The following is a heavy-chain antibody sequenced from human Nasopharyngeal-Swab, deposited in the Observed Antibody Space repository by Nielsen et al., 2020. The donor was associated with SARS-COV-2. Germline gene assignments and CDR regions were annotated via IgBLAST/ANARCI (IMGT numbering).Heavy chain of an antibody. D-gene: IGHD3-16*01. CDR1: GFTFSSYA. J-gene: IGHJ4*02. V-gene: IGHV3-23*03. Sequence: GESLKISCAASGFTFSSYAMSWVRQAPGKGLEWVSVSYSGGRSTYYADSVKGRFTISRDNSKNTLYLQMNSLRAEDTAVYYCAKPPGDYVWGSYYFDYWGQGTLVTVSS. CDR3: AKPPGDYVWGSYYFDY. CDR2: SYSGGRST.